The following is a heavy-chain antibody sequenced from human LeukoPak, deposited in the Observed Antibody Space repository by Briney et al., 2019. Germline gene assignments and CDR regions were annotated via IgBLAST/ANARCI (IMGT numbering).Heavy chain of an antibody. V-gene: IGHV3-53*01. CDR1: GFTFSSYA. CDR2: IDSGGST. D-gene: IGHD4-17*01. CDR3: ARVESATYGDPFGYFDY. Sequence: GGSLRLSCAASGFTFSSYAMSWVRRAPGKGLEWVSVIDSGGSTYYADSVKGRFTISRDNSKSTLYLQMNSLRAEDTAVYYCARVESATYGDPFGYFDYWGQGTLVTVSS. J-gene: IGHJ4*02.